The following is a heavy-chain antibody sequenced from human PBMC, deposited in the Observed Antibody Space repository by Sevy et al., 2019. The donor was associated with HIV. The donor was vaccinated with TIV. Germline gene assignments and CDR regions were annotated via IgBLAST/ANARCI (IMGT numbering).Heavy chain of an antibody. J-gene: IGHJ4*02. Sequence: GGSLRLSCAASGFTFSKYSMSWVRQPPGKGLEWVSTLSFGCGEINYADSVKGRFTISRDNSKSSVYLKMNNLRAEDTAVYYCAREGCTKPHDYWGQGTLVTVSS. CDR2: LSFGCGEI. CDR1: GFTFSKYS. V-gene: IGHV3-23*01. CDR3: AREGCTKPHDY. D-gene: IGHD2-8*01.